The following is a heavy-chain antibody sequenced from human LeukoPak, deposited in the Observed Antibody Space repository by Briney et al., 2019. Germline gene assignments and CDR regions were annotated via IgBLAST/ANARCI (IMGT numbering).Heavy chain of an antibody. CDR3: AKDEDTAMGGIVDY. D-gene: IGHD5-18*01. CDR2: ISSSGSTI. J-gene: IGHJ4*02. Sequence: GGSLRLSCAASGFTFSDYYMSWIRQAPGKGLEWVSYISSSGSTIYYADSVKGRFTISRDNSKNTLYLQMNSLRAEDTAVYYCAKDEDTAMGGIVDYWGQGTLVTVSS. CDR1: GFTFSDYY. V-gene: IGHV3-11*04.